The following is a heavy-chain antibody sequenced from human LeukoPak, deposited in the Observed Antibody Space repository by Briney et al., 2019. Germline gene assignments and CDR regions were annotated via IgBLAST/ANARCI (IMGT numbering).Heavy chain of an antibody. J-gene: IGHJ5*02. CDR3: ARGERYSSSWSFNWFDP. CDR1: GYTFTSYD. V-gene: IGHV1-8*01. D-gene: IGHD6-13*01. Sequence: GASVKVSCKASGYTFTSYDINWVRQATGQGLEWMGWMNPNSGNTGYAQKFQGRVTMTRNTSISTAYMELSSLRSEDTAVYYCARGERYSSSWSFNWFDPWGQGTLVTVSS. CDR2: MNPNSGNT.